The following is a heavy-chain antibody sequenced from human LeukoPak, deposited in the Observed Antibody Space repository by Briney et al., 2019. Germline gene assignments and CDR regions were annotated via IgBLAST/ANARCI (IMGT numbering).Heavy chain of an antibody. CDR1: GFTFSSYA. CDR2: ISYDGSNK. CDR3: ARDRPPGFWMGLGELSY. D-gene: IGHD3-16*02. J-gene: IGHJ4*02. V-gene: IGHV3-30-3*01. Sequence: GGSLRLSCAASGFTFSSYAMHWVRQAPGKGLEWVAVISYDGSNKYYADSVKGRFTISRDNSKNTLYLQMNSLRAEDTAVYYCARDRPPGFWMGLGELSYWGQGTLVTVSS.